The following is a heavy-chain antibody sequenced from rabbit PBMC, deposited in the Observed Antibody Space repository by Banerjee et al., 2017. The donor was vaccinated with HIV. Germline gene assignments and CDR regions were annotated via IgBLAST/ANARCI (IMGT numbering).Heavy chain of an antibody. CDR3: AREVYSDEFFDL. Sequence: QSLEESGGDLVKPGASLTLTCTASGFDFSSCAMCWVRQAPGKGLEWIACIYDGGNDITAYATWAKGRFTISKTSSTTVTLQMTSLTAADTATYFCAREVYSDEFFDLWGPGTLVTVS. V-gene: IGHV1S40*01. CDR2: IYDGGNDIT. CDR1: GFDFSSCA. J-gene: IGHJ4*01. D-gene: IGHD6-1*01.